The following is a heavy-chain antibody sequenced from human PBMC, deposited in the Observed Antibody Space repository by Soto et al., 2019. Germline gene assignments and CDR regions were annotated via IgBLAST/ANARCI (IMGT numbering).Heavy chain of an antibody. D-gene: IGHD6-13*01. V-gene: IGHV1-2*04. J-gene: IGHJ5*02. CDR1: GYTFTGYY. Sequence: GASVKVSCKASGYTFTGYYMHWVRQAPGQGLEWMGWINPNSGGTNYAQKFQGWVTMTRDTSISTAYMELSRLRSDDTAVYYCARVGAAGTRHNWFDPWGQGTLVTVSS. CDR2: INPNSGGT. CDR3: ARVGAAGTRHNWFDP.